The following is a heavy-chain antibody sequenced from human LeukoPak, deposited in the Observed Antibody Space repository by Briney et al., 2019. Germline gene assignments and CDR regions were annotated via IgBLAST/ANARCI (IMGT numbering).Heavy chain of an antibody. CDR3: AKNLRGDAFDI. CDR1: GGSFSGYY. J-gene: IGHJ3*02. CDR2: IYYSGST. Sequence: PSETLSLTCAVYGGSFSGYYWSWIRQPPGKGLEWIGYIYYSGSTNYNPSLKSRVTISVDTSKNQFSLKLSSVTAADTAVYYCAKNLRGDAFDIWGQGTMVTVSS. D-gene: IGHD1-7*01. V-gene: IGHV4-59*01.